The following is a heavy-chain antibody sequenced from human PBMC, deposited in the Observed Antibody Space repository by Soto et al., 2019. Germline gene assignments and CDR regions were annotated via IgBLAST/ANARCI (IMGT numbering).Heavy chain of an antibody. CDR1: GFTFSNYA. V-gene: IGHV3-30-3*01. CDR2: ISYDGSKK. CDR3: ARAGEYREFDY. J-gene: IGHJ4*02. D-gene: IGHD3-16*01. Sequence: GGSLRLSCAASGFTFSNYAIHWVRQAPGKGLEWVAVISYDGSKKHYADSVKGRFTISRDNSKSTLYLQMNSLRVEDTAVYYCARAGEYREFDYWGQGTLVTVSS.